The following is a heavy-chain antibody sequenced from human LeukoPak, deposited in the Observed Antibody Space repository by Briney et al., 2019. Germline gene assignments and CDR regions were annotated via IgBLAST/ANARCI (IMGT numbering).Heavy chain of an antibody. CDR3: ARAAAGTRLDY. J-gene: IGHJ4*02. Sequence: SETLSLTYTVSGGSISSYFWSWIRQPPGKGLEWIGYIYSSGSTNYNPSLKSRVTISVDTSKNQFSLKLSSVTAADTAVYYCARAAAGTRLDYWGQGTLVTVSS. CDR1: GGSISSYF. V-gene: IGHV4-59*01. D-gene: IGHD6-13*01. CDR2: IYSSGST.